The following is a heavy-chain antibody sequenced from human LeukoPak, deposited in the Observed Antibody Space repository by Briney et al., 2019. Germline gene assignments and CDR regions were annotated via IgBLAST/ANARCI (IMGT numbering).Heavy chain of an antibody. CDR1: GYSFTSYG. CDR2: IIPILGIA. CDR3: ARESGNTIFGVVTRGPFDY. D-gene: IGHD3-3*01. Sequence: ASVKVSCKASGYSFTSYGISWVRQAPGQGLEWMGRIIPILGIANYAQKFQGRVTITADESTSTAYMELSSLRSEDRAVYYCARESGNTIFGVVTRGPFDYWGQGTLVTVSS. J-gene: IGHJ4*02. V-gene: IGHV1-69*04.